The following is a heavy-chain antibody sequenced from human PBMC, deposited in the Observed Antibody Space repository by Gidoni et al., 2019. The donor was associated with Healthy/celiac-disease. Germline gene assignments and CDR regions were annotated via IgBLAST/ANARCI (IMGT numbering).Heavy chain of an antibody. CDR2: TWYDGSNK. J-gene: IGHJ4*02. D-gene: IGHD3-22*01. CDR3: ARGLYDSSGYPDD. V-gene: IGHV3-33*01. Sequence: QVQLVDSGGGVVPPGRSLRLSCVAYGFIFSNYGMPWVRQAPGKGLEWVAVTWYDGSNKYYADSVKGRFTISRDNSKNTLYLQMNSLRAEDTAVYYCARGLYDSSGYPDDWGQGTLVTVSS. CDR1: GFIFSNYG.